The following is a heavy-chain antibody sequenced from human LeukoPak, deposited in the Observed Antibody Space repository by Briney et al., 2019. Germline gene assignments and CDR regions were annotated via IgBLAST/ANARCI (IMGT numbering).Heavy chain of an antibody. Sequence: SETLSLTXTVSGGSISSYCWSWIRQPPGKGLEWIGYIYYSGGITNYNPSLKSRVTISVDTSKNQFSLKLSSVTAADTAVYYCVREVAARAFDIWGQGTMVTVSS. J-gene: IGHJ3*02. CDR1: GGSISSYC. CDR2: IYYSGGIT. CDR3: VREVAARAFDI. D-gene: IGHD6-6*01. V-gene: IGHV4-59*01.